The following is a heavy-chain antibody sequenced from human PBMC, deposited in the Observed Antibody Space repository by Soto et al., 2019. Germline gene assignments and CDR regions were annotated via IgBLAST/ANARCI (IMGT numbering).Heavy chain of an antibody. D-gene: IGHD3-10*01. CDR3: ARELLTIVRGVIIHGWFDP. V-gene: IGHV4-31*03. J-gene: IGHJ5*02. Sequence: QVQLQESGPGLVKPSQTLSLTCTVSGGSISSGGYYWSWIRQHPGKGLEWIGYIYYSGSTYYNPSLKSRVTLSVDTSKHQFSLTLSSVTAADTAVDYWARELLTIVRGVIIHGWFDPWGQGTLVTVSS. CDR2: IYYSGST. CDR1: GGSISSGGYY.